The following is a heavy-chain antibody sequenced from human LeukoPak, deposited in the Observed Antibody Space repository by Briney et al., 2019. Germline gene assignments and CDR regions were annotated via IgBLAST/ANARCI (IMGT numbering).Heavy chain of an antibody. Sequence: GVSLRLSCAASGFTFSNAWMSWVRQAQGKGLEWVGRIKSTTAGGTTDYAAPVKGRLTMSRHESKNTLYLQMNSLKTADTAVYYCTTDWGVVVTAPNYDLTGGDYWGQGTLVTVSS. D-gene: IGHD2-21*02. V-gene: IGHV3-15*01. CDR2: IKSTTAGGTT. CDR3: TTDWGVVVTAPNYDLTGGDY. CDR1: GFTFSNAW. J-gene: IGHJ4*02.